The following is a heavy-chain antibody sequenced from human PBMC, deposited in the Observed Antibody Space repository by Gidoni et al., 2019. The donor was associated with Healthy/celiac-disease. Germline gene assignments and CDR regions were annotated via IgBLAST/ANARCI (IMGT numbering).Heavy chain of an antibody. D-gene: IGHD3-3*01. Sequence: QVQLVESGGGVVQPGRSLRLSCAASGCTFSSYGMHWVRQAPGKGLEWVAVISYDGSNKYSADSVKGRFTISRDNSKNTLYLQMNSLRAEDTAVYYCAKSAYDFWSGRSAGHYYYYGMDVWGQGTTVTVSS. CDR3: AKSAYDFWSGRSAGHYYYYGMDV. CDR2: ISYDGSNK. J-gene: IGHJ6*02. V-gene: IGHV3-30*18. CDR1: GCTFSSYG.